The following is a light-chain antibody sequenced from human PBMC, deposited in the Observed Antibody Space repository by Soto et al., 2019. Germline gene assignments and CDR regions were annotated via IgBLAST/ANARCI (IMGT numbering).Light chain of an antibody. V-gene: IGLV2-14*01. CDR2: EVS. CDR3: SSFERSGTRV. J-gene: IGLJ2*01. Sequence: QAVVTQPASVSGSPGQSITISCTGTSSDVGAYSYVSWYQQHPGKAPKLIIYEVSSRPSGVSSRFSGSKSGNTASLTISGLQAEDEADYYCSSFERSGTRVIGGGTKLTVL. CDR1: SSDVGAYSY.